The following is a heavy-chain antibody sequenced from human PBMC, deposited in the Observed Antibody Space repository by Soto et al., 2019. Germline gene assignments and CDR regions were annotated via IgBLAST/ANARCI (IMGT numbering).Heavy chain of an antibody. CDR1: GGSISSGGYY. J-gene: IGHJ4*02. Sequence: PSETLSLTCTVSGGSISSGGYYWSWIRQHPGKGLEWIGYIYYSGSTYYNPSLKSRVTISVDTSKNQFSLKLSSVTAADTAVYYCARSCDFWSGSTFDYWGQGTLVTVSS. D-gene: IGHD3-3*01. CDR3: ARSCDFWSGSTFDY. V-gene: IGHV4-31*03. CDR2: IYYSGST.